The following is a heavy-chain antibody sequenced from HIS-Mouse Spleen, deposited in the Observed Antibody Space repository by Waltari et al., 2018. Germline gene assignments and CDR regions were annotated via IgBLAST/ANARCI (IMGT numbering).Heavy chain of an antibody. CDR3: ARGKLGWPTDWFDP. CDR1: GYTFTGYY. D-gene: IGHD4-17*01. Sequence: QVQLVQSGAEVKKPGASVKVSCKASGYTFTGYYMHWVRQSPGQGLEWTGWINPSSGGTNDAQKFQGRVTMTRETSISTAYMELSRLRSDDTAVYYCARGKLGWPTDWFDPWGQGTLVTVSS. J-gene: IGHJ5*02. V-gene: IGHV1-2*02. CDR2: INPSSGGT.